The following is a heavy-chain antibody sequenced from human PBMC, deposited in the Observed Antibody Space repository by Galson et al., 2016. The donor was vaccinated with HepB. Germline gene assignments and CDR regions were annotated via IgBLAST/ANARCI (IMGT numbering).Heavy chain of an antibody. Sequence: SLRLSCAASGFTFSGYNMDWVRQPPGSGLEWVSSVDPTGHYIYYGNSMRGRFTISRDNAKNSLYLQMNSLRDEDTAVYYCARDRLGWLDLWGQGTLVTVSS. V-gene: IGHV3-21*01. CDR2: VDPTGHYI. CDR3: ARDRLGWLDL. CDR1: GFTFSGYN. J-gene: IGHJ5*02. D-gene: IGHD3-16*01.